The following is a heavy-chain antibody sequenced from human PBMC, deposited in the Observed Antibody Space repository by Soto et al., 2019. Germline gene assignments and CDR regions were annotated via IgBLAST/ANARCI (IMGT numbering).Heavy chain of an antibody. CDR3: TKDHGGRSWYVGLDY. Sequence: EVQLVESGGGLVQPGRSLRLSCAASGVTFDDHAMHWVRQAPGKGLEWGSGVNWNSRSIDSADSVKGRFTISRDNAQDSLHLPRNSLRPEDTALSYWTKDHGGRSWYVGLDYWGQGTLVSVSS. J-gene: IGHJ4*02. CDR1: GVTFDDHA. D-gene: IGHD6-13*01. CDR2: VNWNSRSI. V-gene: IGHV3-9*01.